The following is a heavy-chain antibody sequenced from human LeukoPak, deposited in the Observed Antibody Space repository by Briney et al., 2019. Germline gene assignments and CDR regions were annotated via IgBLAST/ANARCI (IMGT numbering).Heavy chain of an antibody. CDR3: ARERQDTVIHSGAFDI. D-gene: IGHD2-21*02. V-gene: IGHV3-30-3*01. J-gene: IGHJ3*02. CDR2: IASDGSHT. Sequence: GGSLRLSCAASGFTFSNYFMHWVRQAPGKGLEWVADIASDGSHTFYVGSVKGRFTISRDNSKNTLYLQMNSLGPEDTAVYFCARERQDTVIHSGAFDIWGQGTMVTVSS. CDR1: GFTFSNYF.